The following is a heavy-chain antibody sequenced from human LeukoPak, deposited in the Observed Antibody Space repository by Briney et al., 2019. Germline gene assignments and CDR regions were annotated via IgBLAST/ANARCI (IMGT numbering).Heavy chain of an antibody. J-gene: IGHJ5*02. D-gene: IGHD5-12*01. CDR2: IWYDGSNK. CDR3: AKDPSDSGYDSPYNWFDP. CDR1: GFTFSGYG. V-gene: IGHV3-33*06. Sequence: GGSLRLSCAASGFTFSGYGMHWVRQAPGKGLEWVAVIWYDGSNKYYADSVKGRFTISRDNSKNTLYLQMNSLRAEDTAVYYCAKDPSDSGYDSPYNWFDPWGQGTLVTVSS.